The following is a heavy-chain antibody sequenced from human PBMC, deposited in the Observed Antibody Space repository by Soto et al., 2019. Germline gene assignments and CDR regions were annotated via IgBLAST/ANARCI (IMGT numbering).Heavy chain of an antibody. Sequence: SETLSLTCAVSGGSISSGGYSWSWIRQPPGKGLEWIGYIYHSGSTYYNPSLKSRVTISVDRSKNQFSLKLSSVTAADTAVYYCAKGGRYCSSISCSPDYWGQGTLVPVSS. J-gene: IGHJ4*02. CDR1: GGSISSGGYS. D-gene: IGHD2-2*01. CDR3: AKGGRYCSSISCSPDY. V-gene: IGHV4-30-2*01. CDR2: IYHSGST.